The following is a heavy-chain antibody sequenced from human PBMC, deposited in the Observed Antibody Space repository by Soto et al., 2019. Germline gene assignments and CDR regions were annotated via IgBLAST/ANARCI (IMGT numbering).Heavy chain of an antibody. CDR2: IWYDGSNK. Sequence: GGSLRLSCAASGFTFSSYGMHWVRQAPGKGLEWVAVIWYDGSNKYYADSVKGGFTISSDNSKNTLYLQMNSLRAEDTAVYYGARGGYSYGYEAGYYYGMDVWGQGTTVTVSS. CDR1: GFTFSSYG. CDR3: ARGGYSYGYEAGYYYGMDV. D-gene: IGHD5-18*01. V-gene: IGHV3-33*01. J-gene: IGHJ6*02.